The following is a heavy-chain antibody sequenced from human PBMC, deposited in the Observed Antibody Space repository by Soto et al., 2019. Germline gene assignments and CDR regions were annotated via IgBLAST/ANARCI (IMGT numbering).Heavy chain of an antibody. CDR2: ISSSGSTI. CDR1: GFTFSSYE. D-gene: IGHD3-3*01. Sequence: RRLSCAASGFTFSSYEMDWVRQARGKGLEWVSYISSSGSTIYYADSVKGRFTISRDNAKNSLYLQMNSLRAEDTAVYYCARGGSIFGVVTMLGDWGQGTLVIVSS. V-gene: IGHV3-48*03. J-gene: IGHJ4*02. CDR3: ARGGSIFGVVTMLGD.